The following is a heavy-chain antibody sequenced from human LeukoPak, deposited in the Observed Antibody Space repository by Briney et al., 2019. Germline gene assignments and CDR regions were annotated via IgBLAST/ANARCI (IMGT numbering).Heavy chain of an antibody. Sequence: SETLSLTCAVYGGSFSGYYWSWICQPPGKGLEWIGEINHSGSTNYNPSLKSRVTISVDTSKNQFSLKLSSVTAADTAVYYCARAPYGDYDSAFDIWGQGTMVTVSS. CDR3: ARAPYGDYDSAFDI. V-gene: IGHV4-34*01. CDR2: INHSGST. CDR1: GGSFSGYY. D-gene: IGHD4-17*01. J-gene: IGHJ3*02.